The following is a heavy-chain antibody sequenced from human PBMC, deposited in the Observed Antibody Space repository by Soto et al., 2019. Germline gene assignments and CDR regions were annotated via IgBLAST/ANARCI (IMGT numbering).Heavy chain of an antibody. CDR1: GFTFSSYG. Sequence: GGSLRLSCTASGFTFSSYGMHWVRQAPGKGLEWVAVISYDGSNKYYADSVKGRFTISRDNSKNTLYLQMNSLRAEDTAVYYCARDYTSTSYGFDSWGQGTLVTVSS. D-gene: IGHD2-2*01. CDR3: ARDYTSTSYGFDS. V-gene: IGHV3-30*03. CDR2: ISYDGSNK. J-gene: IGHJ4*02.